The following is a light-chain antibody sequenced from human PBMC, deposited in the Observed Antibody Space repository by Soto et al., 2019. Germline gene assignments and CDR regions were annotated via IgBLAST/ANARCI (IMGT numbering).Light chain of an antibody. CDR2: SAS. CDR1: QSISIY. CDR3: QQSYSTPIS. V-gene: IGKV1-39*01. Sequence: IQMTQFLSSVSASVVDRVTITFRARQSISIYLTRYQQKPGKAPKLLIYSASSLQSGDSSRFSGSGSGTDFTLTISILQPEDFATYYCQQSYSTPISVGQGTRPAIK. J-gene: IGKJ5*01.